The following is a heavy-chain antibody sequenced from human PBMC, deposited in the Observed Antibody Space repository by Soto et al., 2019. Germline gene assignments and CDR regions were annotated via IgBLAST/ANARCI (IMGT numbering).Heavy chain of an antibody. CDR2: IYYSGST. D-gene: IGHD3-3*01. Sequence: SETLSLTCTVSGGSMSSYYWSWIRQPPGKGLEWIGYIYYSGSTNYNPSLKSRVTISVDTSKNQFSLKLSSVTAADTAVYYCARGPTDFWGGYRFDYWGQGTLVTVS. CDR3: ARGPTDFWGGYRFDY. V-gene: IGHV4-59*01. CDR1: GGSMSSYY. J-gene: IGHJ4*02.